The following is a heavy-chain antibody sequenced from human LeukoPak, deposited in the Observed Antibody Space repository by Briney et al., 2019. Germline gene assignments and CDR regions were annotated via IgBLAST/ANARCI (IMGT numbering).Heavy chain of an antibody. Sequence: GGSLRLSCAASGFIFSPYTMHWVRQAPGKGLEWVALISYDGTDKYYADSVKGRFTISRDNTKNSLYLQMNSLRVEDTAVFYCARDQYDTWSRRGNFDSWGQGTLVIVSS. J-gene: IGHJ4*02. CDR3: ARDQYDTWSRRGNFDS. CDR2: ISYDGTDK. CDR1: GFIFSPYT. V-gene: IGHV3-30*04. D-gene: IGHD3-3*01.